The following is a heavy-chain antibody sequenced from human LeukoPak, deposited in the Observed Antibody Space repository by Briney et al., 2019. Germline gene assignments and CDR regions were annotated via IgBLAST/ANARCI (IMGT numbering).Heavy chain of an antibody. CDR1: GFAFSNHA. V-gene: IGHV3-23*01. J-gene: IGHJ4*02. CDR2: ISGGGEST. Sequence: QPGGSLRLSCAASGFAFSNHAMTWVRQAPGRGLDWVSTISGGGESTYYADSVKGRFTISRDNSKNTLYLQMNSLRADDTAVYYCARDMDYDLWQRRFDFWGQGTLVTVSS. D-gene: IGHD3-3*01. CDR3: ARDMDYDLWQRRFDF.